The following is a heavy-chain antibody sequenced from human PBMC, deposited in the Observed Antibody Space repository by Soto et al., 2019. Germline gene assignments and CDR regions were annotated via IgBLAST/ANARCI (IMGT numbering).Heavy chain of an antibody. J-gene: IGHJ4*02. V-gene: IGHV3-23*01. Sequence: GGSLRLSCAASGFTFKNYAMSWVRQAPGKGLEWVSSISNSGGSTYYADSVQGRFTISRDNSKNTLSLQMNSLRAEDTAIYYCANHRGFLVTQYFFDYWGQGTLVTVSS. D-gene: IGHD2-21*02. CDR1: GFTFKNYA. CDR2: ISNSGGST. CDR3: ANHRGFLVTQYFFDY.